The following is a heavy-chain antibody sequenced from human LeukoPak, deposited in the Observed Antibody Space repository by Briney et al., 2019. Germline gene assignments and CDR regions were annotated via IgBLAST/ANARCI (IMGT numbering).Heavy chain of an antibody. D-gene: IGHD2-2*01. CDR2: IIPIFGTA. Sequence: GASVKVSCKASGGTFSSYAISWVRQAPAQGREWMGGIIPIFGTANYAQKFQGGVTITTDESTSTAYMELSSLRSEDTAVYYCARRYCSSTSCYLGAFDIWGQGTMVTVSS. V-gene: IGHV1-69*05. CDR3: ARRYCSSTSCYLGAFDI. CDR1: GGTFSSYA. J-gene: IGHJ3*02.